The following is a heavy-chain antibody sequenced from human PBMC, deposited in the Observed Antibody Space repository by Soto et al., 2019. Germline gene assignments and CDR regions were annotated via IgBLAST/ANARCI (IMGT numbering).Heavy chain of an antibody. Sequence: GGSLRLSCAASGFTFSSYGMDWVRQAPGKGLEWVGRIRRKANSYTTEYAASVKGRFTISRDDSKNSLYLQMNSLKSEDTAVYYCAMLGGWSGGSSGMDVWGQGTTVTVSS. J-gene: IGHJ6*02. V-gene: IGHV3-72*01. D-gene: IGHD6-19*01. CDR2: IRRKANSYTT. CDR3: AMLGGWSGGSSGMDV. CDR1: GFTFSSYG.